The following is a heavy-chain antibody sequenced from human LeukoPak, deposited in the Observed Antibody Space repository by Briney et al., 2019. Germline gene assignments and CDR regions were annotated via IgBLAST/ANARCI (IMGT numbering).Heavy chain of an antibody. J-gene: IGHJ3*02. CDR2: IRNKLNSYTT. Sequence: SGGSLRLSCAASGFIFTDYYLDWVRQAPGKGLEWVGRIRNKLNSYTTEYAASVKGRFTISRDDSNNSLYLQMNSLKTEDTAVYYCARVRAYWDAFDIWGQGTTVTVSS. V-gene: IGHV3-72*01. CDR3: ARVRAYWDAFDI. CDR1: GFIFTDYY. D-gene: IGHD1-26*01.